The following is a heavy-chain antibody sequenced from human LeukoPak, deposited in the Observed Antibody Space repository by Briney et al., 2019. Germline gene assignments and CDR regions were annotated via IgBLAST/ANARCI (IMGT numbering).Heavy chain of an antibody. J-gene: IGHJ4*02. CDR2: ISYDGSNK. Sequence: PGGSLRLSCAASGFTFSSYAMHWVRQAPGKGLEWVAVISYDGSNKYYADSVKGRFTISRDNSKNTLYLQMNSLKTEDTAVYYCATDESNSLFYWGQGTLVTVSS. V-gene: IGHV3-30-3*01. D-gene: IGHD2-8*01. CDR3: ATDESNSLFY. CDR1: GFTFSSYA.